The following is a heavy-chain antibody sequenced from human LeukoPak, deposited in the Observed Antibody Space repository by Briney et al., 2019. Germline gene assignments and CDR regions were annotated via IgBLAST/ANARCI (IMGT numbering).Heavy chain of an antibody. CDR3: AAIVGASGNRDY. Sequence: EASVKVSCKASGGTFSSYAISWVRQAPGQGLEWMGIINPSGGSTSYAQKFQGRVTMTRDTSTSTVYMELSSLRSEDTAVYYCAAIVGASGNRDYWGQGTLVTVSS. J-gene: IGHJ4*02. CDR1: GGTFSSYA. D-gene: IGHD1-26*01. V-gene: IGHV1-46*01. CDR2: INPSGGST.